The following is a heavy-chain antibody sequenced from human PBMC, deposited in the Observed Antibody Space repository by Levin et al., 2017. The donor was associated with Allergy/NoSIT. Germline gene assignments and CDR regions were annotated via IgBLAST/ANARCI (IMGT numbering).Heavy chain of an antibody. V-gene: IGHV4-31*03. J-gene: IGHJ6*02. CDR2: IYYSGST. Sequence: SQTLSLTCTVSGGSIRSGGYYWSWIRQHPGKGLEWIGYIYYSGSTYYNPSLKSRVTISVDTSKNQFSLKLSSVTAADTAVYYCARDADVFYGMDVWGQGTTVTVSS. CDR3: ARDADVFYGMDV. CDR1: GGSIRSGGYY.